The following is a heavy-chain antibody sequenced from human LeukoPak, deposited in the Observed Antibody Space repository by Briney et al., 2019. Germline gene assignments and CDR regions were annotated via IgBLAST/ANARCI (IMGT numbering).Heavy chain of an antibody. CDR3: AKGIAETQTADDAFDI. Sequence: GGSLRLSCAASGFTFSGYGMHWVRQAPGKGLEWVAVISYNGSNKYYADSVKGRFTISRDNSKNTLYLQMNSLRAEDTAVYYCAKGIAETQTADDAFDIWGQGTMVTVSS. CDR1: GFTFSGYG. D-gene: IGHD6-13*01. CDR2: ISYNGSNK. J-gene: IGHJ3*02. V-gene: IGHV3-30*18.